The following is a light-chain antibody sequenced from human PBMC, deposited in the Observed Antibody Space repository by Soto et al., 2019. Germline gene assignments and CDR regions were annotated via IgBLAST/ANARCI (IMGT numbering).Light chain of an antibody. V-gene: IGLV2-14*01. Sequence: QSVLTHPTSVSGSPGQSITISCTGNSNDIGAYDYVSWYQQHPGKAPRLMIFEVNGRPSGVSDRFSGSKSGNTASLTISGLQPEDEDDYYCSSFSSSSTPYVFGTGTKVTVL. CDR3: SSFSSSSTPYV. J-gene: IGLJ1*01. CDR1: SNDIGAYDY. CDR2: EVN.